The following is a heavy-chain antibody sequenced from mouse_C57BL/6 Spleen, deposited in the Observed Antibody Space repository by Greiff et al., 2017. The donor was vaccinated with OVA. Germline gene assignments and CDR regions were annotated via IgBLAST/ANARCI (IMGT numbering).Heavy chain of an antibody. V-gene: IGHV3-6*01. D-gene: IGHD1-1*01. J-gene: IGHJ1*03. CDR2: ISYDGSN. CDR3: ARDYGGYFDF. CDR1: GYSITSGYY. Sequence: DVKLQESGPGLVKPSQSLSLTCSVTGYSITSGYYWNWIRQFPGNKLELMGYISYDGSNNYNPSLKNRISITRDTSKNQFFLKLNSVTTEDTATYYCARDYGGYFDFWGTGTTVTVSS.